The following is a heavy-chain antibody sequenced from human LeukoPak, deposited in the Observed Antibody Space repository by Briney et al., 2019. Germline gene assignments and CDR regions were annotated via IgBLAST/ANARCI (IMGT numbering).Heavy chain of an antibody. CDR2: IIPIFGTA. Sequence: ASVKVSCKASGGTFSSYAISWVRQAPGQGLEWMGGIIPIFGTANYAQKLQGRVTMTTDTSTSTAYMELRSLRSDDTAVYYCARDTAMAPAYYYYGMDVWGQGTTVTVSS. CDR1: GGTFSSYA. J-gene: IGHJ6*02. D-gene: IGHD5-18*01. CDR3: ARDTAMAPAYYYYGMDV. V-gene: IGHV1-69*05.